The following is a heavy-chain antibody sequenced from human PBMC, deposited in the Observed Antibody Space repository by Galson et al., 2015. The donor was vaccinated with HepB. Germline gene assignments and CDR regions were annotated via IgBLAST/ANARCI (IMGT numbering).Heavy chain of an antibody. CDR1: GFTFSSYA. J-gene: IGHJ4*02. CDR2: ISGSGGST. CDR3: ARLLGYSSSWPLGYFDY. D-gene: IGHD6-13*01. Sequence: SLRLSCAASGFTFSSYAMSWVRQAPGKGLEWVSAISGSGGSTYYADSVKGRFTISRDNSKNTLYLQMNSLRAEDTAVYYCARLLGYSSSWPLGYFDYWGQGTLVTVSS. V-gene: IGHV3-23*01.